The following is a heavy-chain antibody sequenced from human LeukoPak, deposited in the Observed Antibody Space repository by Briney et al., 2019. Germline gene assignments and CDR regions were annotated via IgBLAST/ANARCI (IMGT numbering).Heavy chain of an antibody. Sequence: SETLSLTCAVSGDSISSSNWWSWLRQPPGKGLEWIGEVHHSGSSRYNPSLMSRVTISVDKSKNQFSLRLTSVTAADTAVYYCARRHRGGWYFDYWGQGTLVTVSS. D-gene: IGHD6-19*01. CDR2: VHHSGSS. CDR1: GDSISSSNW. V-gene: IGHV4-4*02. J-gene: IGHJ4*02. CDR3: ARRHRGGWYFDY.